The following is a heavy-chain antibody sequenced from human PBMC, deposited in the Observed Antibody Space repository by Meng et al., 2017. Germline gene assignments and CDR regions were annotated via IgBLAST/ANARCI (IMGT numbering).Heavy chain of an antibody. J-gene: IGHJ4*02. CDR2: INTNTGNP. D-gene: IGHD5-18*01. Sequence: QVQMVESGGGLKKPGSSVNVACKASGYTFTSYCMKWVRQAAGQGLEWMGWINTNTGNPTYAQGFTGRFVSSLDTSVSTAYLQISSLKAEDTAVYYCAREPYGYFTDYWGQGTLVTVSS. CDR1: GYTFTSYC. V-gene: IGHV7-4-1*02. CDR3: AREPYGYFTDY.